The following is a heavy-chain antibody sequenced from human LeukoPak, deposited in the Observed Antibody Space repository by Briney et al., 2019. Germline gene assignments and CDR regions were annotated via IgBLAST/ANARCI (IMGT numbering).Heavy chain of an antibody. D-gene: IGHD5-12*01. V-gene: IGHV1-2*06. CDR1: GYTFTGYY. CDR2: INPNSGGT. CDR3: ARDVVATNGDY. Sequence: VASVKVSCKASGYTFTGYYMHWVRQAHGQGLEWMGRINPNSGGTNYAQKFQGRVTMTRDTSISTAYMELSRLRSDDTAVYYCARDVVATNGDYWGQGTLVTVSS. J-gene: IGHJ4*02.